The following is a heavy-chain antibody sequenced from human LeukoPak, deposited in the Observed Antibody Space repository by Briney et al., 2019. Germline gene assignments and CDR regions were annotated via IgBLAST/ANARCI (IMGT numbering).Heavy chain of an antibody. V-gene: IGHV3-21*01. CDR1: GFTFSTYS. Sequence: GGSLRLSCAVSGFTFSTYSMNWVRQAPGKGLEWVSSISTDSTYIYYADSVKGRFTISRDNAKNSLYLQMNSLRAEDTAVYYCARATSFDYWGQGTLVTVSS. J-gene: IGHJ4*02. CDR3: ARATSFDY. CDR2: ISTDSTYI.